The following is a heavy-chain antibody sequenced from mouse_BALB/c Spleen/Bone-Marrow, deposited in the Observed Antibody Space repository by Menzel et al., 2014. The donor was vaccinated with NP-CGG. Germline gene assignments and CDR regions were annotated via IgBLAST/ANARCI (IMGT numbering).Heavy chain of an antibody. D-gene: IGHD4-1*01. V-gene: IGHV5-12-1*01. CDR3: ARHGTGSWFAY. J-gene: IGHJ3*01. CDR1: GFAFSNYD. Sequence: EVQLQQSGGGLVKPGGSLKLSCAASGFAFSNYDMSWVRQTPEKRLEWVAYISSGGGSTYYPDTMKGRFTISRDNAKDTLYLQMSSLKSEDTAMYYCARHGTGSWFAYWGQGTLLTVSA. CDR2: ISSGGGST.